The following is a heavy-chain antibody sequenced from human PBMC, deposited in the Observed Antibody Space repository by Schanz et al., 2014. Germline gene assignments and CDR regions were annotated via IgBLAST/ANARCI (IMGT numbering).Heavy chain of an antibody. CDR3: TRLRRADPNGFDV. D-gene: IGHD2-15*01. J-gene: IGHJ6*02. V-gene: IGHV3-23*04. Sequence: EVQLVESGGALVQPGGSLRLSCAASGFTFSRYAMHWVRQAPGKGLEWVSGMSGSGSTADYADSVKGRFTIARDNSKNTLFLQMDSLRVEDTAVYYCTRLRRADPNGFDVWGQGTTVTV. CDR1: GFTFSRYA. CDR2: MSGSGSTA.